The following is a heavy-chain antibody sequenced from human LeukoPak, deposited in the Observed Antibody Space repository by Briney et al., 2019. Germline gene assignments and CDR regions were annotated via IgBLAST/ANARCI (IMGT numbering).Heavy chain of an antibody. CDR1: GFTFSSYS. CDR3: ARGEALGTMIVVVNGGFDY. J-gene: IGHJ4*02. V-gene: IGHV3-21*01. Sequence: PGGSLRLSCAASGFTFSSYSMNWVRQAPGKGLEWVSSISSSSSYIYYADSVKGRFTISRDNAKNSLYLQMNSLRAEDTAVYYCARGEALGTMIVVVNGGFDYWGQGTLVTVSS. D-gene: IGHD3-22*01. CDR2: ISSSSSYI.